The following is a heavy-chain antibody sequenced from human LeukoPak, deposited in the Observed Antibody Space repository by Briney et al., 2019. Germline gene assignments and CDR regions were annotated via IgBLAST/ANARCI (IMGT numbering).Heavy chain of an antibody. V-gene: IGHV3-9*01. D-gene: IGHD5-24*01. CDR3: TRRAARWQFDL. J-gene: IGHJ2*01. CDR1: GFNFDDYA. CDR2: INWKTGNG. Sequence: PGGSLRLSCAVSGFNFDDYAMHWVRQAPGRGLEWVSGINWKTGNGIYADSVKGRFTISRDNAKSSLYLQMSRLRAEDTALYYCTRRAARWQFDLWGRGTLLTVSS.